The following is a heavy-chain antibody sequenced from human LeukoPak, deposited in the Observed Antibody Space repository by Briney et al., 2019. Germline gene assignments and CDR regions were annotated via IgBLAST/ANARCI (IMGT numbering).Heavy chain of an antibody. CDR1: GFTFSSYA. Sequence: PGGSLRLSCVASGFTFSSYAMSWVRQAPGKGLEWVSAISGSGGSTYYADSVKGRFTISRDNSKNTLYLQMNSLRAEDTAVYYCAKFQWELLTFDYWGQGTLVTVSS. CDR2: ISGSGGST. D-gene: IGHD1-26*01. V-gene: IGHV3-23*01. J-gene: IGHJ4*02. CDR3: AKFQWELLTFDY.